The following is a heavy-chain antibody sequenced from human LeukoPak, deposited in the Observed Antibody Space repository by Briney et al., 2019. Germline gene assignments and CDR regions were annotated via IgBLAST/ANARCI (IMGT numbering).Heavy chain of an antibody. CDR2: IYTSGST. J-gene: IGHJ3*02. CDR1: GGSISSGSYY. D-gene: IGHD5-24*01. Sequence: SETLSLTCTVSGGSISSGSYYWSWIRQPAGKGLEWIGRIYTSGSTNYNPSLKSRVTISVDTSKNQLSLKLSSVTAVDTAVYYCARDLIGDGYNSGVAFDIWAQGTIVTVSS. CDR3: ARDLIGDGYNSGVAFDI. V-gene: IGHV4-61*02.